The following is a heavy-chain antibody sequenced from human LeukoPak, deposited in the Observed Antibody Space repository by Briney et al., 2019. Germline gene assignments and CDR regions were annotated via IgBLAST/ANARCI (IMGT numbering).Heavy chain of an antibody. V-gene: IGHV3-7*01. CDR1: GFTFSSYW. CDR3: AKGKDFDY. D-gene: IGHD3-10*01. J-gene: IGHJ4*02. CDR2: IKQDGSEK. Sequence: GGSLRLSCAASGFTFSSYWMSWVRQAPGKGLEWVANIKQDGSEKYYVDSVKGRFTISRDNSKNTLYLQMNSLRTEDTAVYYCAKGKDFDYWGQGALVTVSS.